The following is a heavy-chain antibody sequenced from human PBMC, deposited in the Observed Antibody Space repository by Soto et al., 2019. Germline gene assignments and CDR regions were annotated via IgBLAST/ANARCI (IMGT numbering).Heavy chain of an antibody. CDR3: ARLRKTPHSSSSYYYYYGMDV. J-gene: IGHJ6*02. CDR1: GFTFSGYG. Sequence: PGGSLRLSCAASGFTFSGYGMHWVRQAPGKGLEWVAVIWYDGSNKYYADSVKGRFTISRDNSKNTLYLQMNSLRAEDTAVYYCARLRKTPHSSSSYYYYYGMDVWGQGTTVTVSS. V-gene: IGHV3-33*01. D-gene: IGHD6-6*01. CDR2: IWYDGSNK.